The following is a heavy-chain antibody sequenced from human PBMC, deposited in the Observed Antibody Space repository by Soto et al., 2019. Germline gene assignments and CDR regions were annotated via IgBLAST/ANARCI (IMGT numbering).Heavy chain of an antibody. J-gene: IGHJ6*02. CDR3: AGASEIYYYYGMDV. Sequence: PGGSLRLSCAASGFTFSDYYMSWIRQAPGKGLEWVSSISSSSSYIYYADSVKGRFTISRDNAKNSLYLQMNSLRAEDTAVYYCAGASEIYYYYGMDVWGQGTTVTVSS. CDR1: GFTFSDYY. CDR2: ISSSSSYI. V-gene: IGHV3-11*06.